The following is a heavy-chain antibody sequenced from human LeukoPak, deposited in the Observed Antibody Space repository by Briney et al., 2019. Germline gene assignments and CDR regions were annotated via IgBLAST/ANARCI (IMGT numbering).Heavy chain of an antibody. J-gene: IGHJ5*01. V-gene: IGHV3-30*18. CDR3: AKHYDYWSGYIRGFDS. CDR1: GFTFITSS. CDR2: TSYDGRSE. Sequence: GGSLGLSCVASGFTFITSSMHWVRQAPGKGLEWVAVTSYDGRSENYAESVKGRFSISRDNSNNTVYLQMSSLRPQDTAVYYCAKHYDYWSGYIRGFDSWGQGTLVTVSS. D-gene: IGHD3-3*01.